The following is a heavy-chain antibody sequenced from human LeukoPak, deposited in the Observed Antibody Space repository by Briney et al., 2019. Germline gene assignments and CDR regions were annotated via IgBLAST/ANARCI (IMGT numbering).Heavy chain of an antibody. J-gene: IGHJ4*02. D-gene: IGHD6-13*01. CDR1: GFTFENAW. CDR3: AKDLFEQQLVRDY. Sequence: GGSLRLSCAASGFTFENAWMNWVRRAPGKGLEWVSAISGSGGSTYYADSVKGRFTISRDNSKNTLYLQMNSLRAEDTAVYYCAKDLFEQQLVRDYWGQGTLVTVSS. V-gene: IGHV3-23*01. CDR2: ISGSGGST.